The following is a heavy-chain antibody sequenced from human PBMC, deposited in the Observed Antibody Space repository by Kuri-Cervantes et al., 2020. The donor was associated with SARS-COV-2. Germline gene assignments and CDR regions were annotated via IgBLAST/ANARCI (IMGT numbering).Heavy chain of an antibody. Sequence: SVKVSCKASVGTFSSYAISWLRQAPGQGLEWMGGIIPIFGIANYAQKVQGRVTITADKSTSTAYMELSSLRSEDTAVDYCARVVRDLLWFNPDYYYYMDVWGKGTTVTVSS. CDR1: VGTFSSYA. CDR3: ARVVRDLLWFNPDYYYYMDV. CDR2: IIPIFGIA. D-gene: IGHD3-10*01. J-gene: IGHJ6*03. V-gene: IGHV1-69*10.